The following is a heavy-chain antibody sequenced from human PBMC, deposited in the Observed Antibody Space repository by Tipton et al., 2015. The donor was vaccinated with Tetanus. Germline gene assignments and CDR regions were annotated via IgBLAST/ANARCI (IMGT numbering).Heavy chain of an antibody. J-gene: IGHJ3*01. Sequence: TLSLTCNVTGALLTTGGYSWGWIRQPPGQGLEWIGYIYQTGSTYFNPSLRSRLTMSFKMSKNQFSLKLTSVTAADTAVYYCARGGRDAYNNPLGAFDVWGRGTTVTVS. CDR3: ARGGRDAYNNPLGAFDV. CDR2: IYQTGST. V-gene: IGHV4-30-2*01. CDR1: GALLTTGGYS. D-gene: IGHD5-24*01.